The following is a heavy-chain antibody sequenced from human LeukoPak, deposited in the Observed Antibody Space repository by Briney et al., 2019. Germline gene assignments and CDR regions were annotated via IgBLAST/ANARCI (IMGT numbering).Heavy chain of an antibody. Sequence: PGGSLRLSCAASGFTFSSYTMSWVRHAPGKGREWVSAISGSGGSTYYADSVKGRFTISRANSKNPLYLQMNSLRAEDTAVYYCAKGIRGYSGYDYDYWGQGTLVTVSS. CDR2: ISGSGGST. J-gene: IGHJ4*02. V-gene: IGHV3-23*01. D-gene: IGHD5-12*01. CDR1: GFTFSSYT. CDR3: AKGIRGYSGYDYDY.